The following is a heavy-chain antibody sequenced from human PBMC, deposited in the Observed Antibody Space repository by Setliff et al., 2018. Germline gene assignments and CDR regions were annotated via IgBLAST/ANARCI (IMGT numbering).Heavy chain of an antibody. D-gene: IGHD2-15*01. J-gene: IGHJ5*02. CDR2: IYYSGST. Sequence: SETLSLTCTVSGGSISSGGYYWSWIRQHPGKGLEWIGYIYYSGSTYYNSSLKSRVTISVDTSKNQFSLKLSSVTAADTAVYYCARVRARVIVATPPNNWFETWGQGTLVTVSS. CDR3: ARVRARVIVATPPNNWFET. V-gene: IGHV4-31*03. CDR1: GGSISSGGYY.